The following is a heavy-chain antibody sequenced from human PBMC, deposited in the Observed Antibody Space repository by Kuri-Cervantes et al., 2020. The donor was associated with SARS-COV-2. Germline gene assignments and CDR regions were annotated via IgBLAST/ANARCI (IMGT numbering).Heavy chain of an antibody. V-gene: IGHV4-34*01. D-gene: IGHD2-2*01. CDR1: GGSFSGYY. CDR2: INHGGGT. CDR3: ARDTGTYCSDTSCYGYYYYYGMDV. J-gene: IGHJ6*02. Sequence: SQTLSLTCAVYGGSFSGYYWSWIRQPPGKGLEWIGEINHGGGTNYNPSLMSRVTISVDTSKNQFSLKLRSVTAADTAVYYCARDTGTYCSDTSCYGYYYYYGMDVWGQGTTVTVSS.